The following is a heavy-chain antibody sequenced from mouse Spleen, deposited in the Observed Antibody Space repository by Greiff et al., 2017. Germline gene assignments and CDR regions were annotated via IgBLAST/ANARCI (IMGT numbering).Heavy chain of an antibody. J-gene: IGHJ3*01. CDR3: ARHNLGTGTVFAY. D-gene: IGHD4-1*01. V-gene: IGHV5-9-3*01. CDR1: GFTFSSYA. Sequence: EVQLVESGGGLVKPGGSLKLSCAASGFTFSSYAMSWVRQTPEKRLEWVATISSGGSYTYYPDSVKGRFTISRDNAKNTLYLQMSSLRSEDTAMYYCARHNLGTGTVFAYWGQGTLVTVSA. CDR2: ISSGGSYT.